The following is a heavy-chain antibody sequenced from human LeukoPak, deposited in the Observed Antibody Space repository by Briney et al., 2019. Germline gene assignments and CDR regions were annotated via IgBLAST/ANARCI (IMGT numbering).Heavy chain of an antibody. CDR3: AKVYWGSSWYGGYYFDY. CDR2: ISGSGGST. CDR1: GFTFSSYA. V-gene: IGHV3-23*01. Sequence: GGSLRLSCAASGFTFSSYAISWVRQAPGKGLEWVSAISGSGGSTYYADSVKGRFTISRDNSKDTLYLQMNSLRAEDTAGYCCAKVYWGSSWYGGYYFDYRGQGTLVTVSS. J-gene: IGHJ4*02. D-gene: IGHD6-13*01.